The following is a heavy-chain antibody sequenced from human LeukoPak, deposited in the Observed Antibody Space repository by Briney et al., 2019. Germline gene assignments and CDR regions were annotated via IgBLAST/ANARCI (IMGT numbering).Heavy chain of an antibody. CDR1: GFTFSNYA. CDR3: AKDQTANWFDP. CDR2: ISYDGSRK. D-gene: IGHD2-21*02. Sequence: GRSLRLSCTASGFTFSNYAMHWGRQAPGKGLEWVAVISYDGSRKDYTDSVNGRFTISRDNSKNTLYLQMNSLRAEDTAVYYCAKDQTANWFDPWGQGTLVTVSS. J-gene: IGHJ5*02. V-gene: IGHV3-30*04.